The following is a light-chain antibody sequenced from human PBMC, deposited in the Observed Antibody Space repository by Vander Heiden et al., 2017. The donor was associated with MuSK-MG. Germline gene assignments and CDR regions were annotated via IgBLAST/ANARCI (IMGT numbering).Light chain of an antibody. Sequence: DIVMTQSPDSLAVSLGERATINCKSSQSVLYSSNNKNNLAWYQQKPGQPPKLLIYWASTRESGVPDRFSGSGSGTDFTLTISSLQTEDVAVYYCQQYRSTPRTFGHGTKVVIK. CDR1: QSVLYSSNNKNN. J-gene: IGKJ3*01. V-gene: IGKV4-1*01. CDR2: WAS. CDR3: QQYRSTPRT.